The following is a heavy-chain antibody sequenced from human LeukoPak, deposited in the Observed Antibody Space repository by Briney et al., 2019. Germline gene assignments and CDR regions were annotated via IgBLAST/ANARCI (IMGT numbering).Heavy chain of an antibody. CDR1: GFTFSSYE. V-gene: IGHV3-48*03. D-gene: IGHD5-18*01. CDR2: ISSSGSTI. CDR3: ARDRGWIQLWFGAFDI. Sequence: PGGSLRLSCAASGFTFSSYEMNWVRQAPGKGLEWVSYISSSGSTIYYADSVKGRFTISRDNAKNSLYLQMNSLRAEDTAVYYCARDRGWIQLWFGAFDIWGQGTMVTVSS. J-gene: IGHJ3*02.